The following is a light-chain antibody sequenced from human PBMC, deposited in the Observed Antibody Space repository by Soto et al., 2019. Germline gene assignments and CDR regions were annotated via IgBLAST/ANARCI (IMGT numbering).Light chain of an antibody. CDR3: QQYGSLLT. J-gene: IGKJ4*01. Sequence: EIVLTQSPGILSLSPGERATLSCRASQSVSSSYLAWYQQKPGQAPRLLIYGASSRVTGIPDRFSGSGSGTDFTLTISRLEPEDFAVYYCQQYGSLLTFGGGTKVDIK. V-gene: IGKV3-20*01. CDR2: GAS. CDR1: QSVSSSY.